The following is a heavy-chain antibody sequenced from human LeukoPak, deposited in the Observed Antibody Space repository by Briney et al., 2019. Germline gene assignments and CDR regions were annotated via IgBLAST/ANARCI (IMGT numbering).Heavy chain of an antibody. CDR1: GYTFISYG. Sequence: ASVKVSCKASGYTFISYGISWVRQAPGQGLEWMGWISAYNGNTNYAQKLQGRVTMTTDTSTSTAYMELRSLRSDDTAVYYCARDYDYVWGSYRSAGSDAFDIWGQGTMVTVSS. CDR2: ISAYNGNT. D-gene: IGHD3-16*02. CDR3: ARDYDYVWGSYRSAGSDAFDI. V-gene: IGHV1-18*01. J-gene: IGHJ3*02.